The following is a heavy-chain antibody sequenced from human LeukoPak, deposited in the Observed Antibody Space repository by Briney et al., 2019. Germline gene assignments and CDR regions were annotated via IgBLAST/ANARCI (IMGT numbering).Heavy chain of an antibody. J-gene: IGHJ4*02. CDR2: ISYDGSNK. Sequence: GGSLRLSCVASGFTFNSYGMHWVRQAPGKGLEWVAVISYDGSNKYYADSVKGRFTISRDNSKNTLYLQMNSLRAEDTAVYYCARVSLTFGGLTPDYWGQGTLVTVSS. CDR3: ARVSLTFGGLTPDY. D-gene: IGHD3-16*01. CDR1: GFTFNSYG. V-gene: IGHV3-30*03.